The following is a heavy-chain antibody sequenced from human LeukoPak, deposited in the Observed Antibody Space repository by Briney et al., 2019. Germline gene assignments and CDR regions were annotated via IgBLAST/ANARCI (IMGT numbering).Heavy chain of an antibody. J-gene: IGHJ4*02. D-gene: IGHD5-12*01. CDR1: GFTFSTYW. CDR3: AKDHVNSGYDLGPFSTFDY. Sequence: GGSLRLSCAASGFTFSTYWMSWVRQAPGKGLEWVANIKEDGSEKYYVDSVKGRFTISRDNAKNSLYLQMNSLRAEDTALYYCAKDHVNSGYDLGPFSTFDYWGQGTLVTVSS. V-gene: IGHV3-7*03. CDR2: IKEDGSEK.